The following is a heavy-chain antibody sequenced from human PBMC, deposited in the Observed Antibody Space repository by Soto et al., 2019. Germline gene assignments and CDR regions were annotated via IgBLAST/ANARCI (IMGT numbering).Heavy chain of an antibody. V-gene: IGHV3-33*01. J-gene: IGHJ4*02. CDR1: GFTFSSYG. Sequence: QVQLVESGGGVVQPGRSLRLSCAASGFTFSSYGMHGVRQAPGKGLEWDAVIWYDGSNKYYADSEKGRFTLSRDNSKNPLYLQMNSLGTEDTAVYYCASESHHSSGPNGTYWGKGTVVTVSS. CDR2: IWYDGSNK. CDR3: ASESHHSSGPNGTY. D-gene: IGHD6-19*01.